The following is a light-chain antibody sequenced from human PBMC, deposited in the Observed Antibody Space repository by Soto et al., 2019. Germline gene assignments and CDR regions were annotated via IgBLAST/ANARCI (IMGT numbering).Light chain of an antibody. CDR2: GVS. CDR1: QSVSSN. Sequence: EIVSSQCPATLSVSPGERATLSCMASQSVSSNVAWYQQKPGQAPRLLIYGVSTRANSVPARFSGSGSGTVFTLTISSLQSEDFAVYYCQQYNNWPLTFGGGTKVDIK. CDR3: QQYNNWPLT. J-gene: IGKJ4*01. V-gene: IGKV3-15*01.